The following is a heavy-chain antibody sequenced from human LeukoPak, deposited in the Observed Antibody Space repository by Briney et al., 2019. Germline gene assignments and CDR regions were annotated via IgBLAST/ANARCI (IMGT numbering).Heavy chain of an antibody. Sequence: GGSLRLSCAASGFTFNTFNMNWVRQASGKGLEWVSSITSGGDYIYYADSVKGRFTTSRDNAKSSLSLQLNSLRVEDTAVYYCARGHYDVLAASYKWTPDYWGQGTLVTVSS. CDR1: GFTFNTFN. V-gene: IGHV3-21*01. J-gene: IGHJ4*02. CDR3: ARGHYDVLAASYKWTPDY. CDR2: ITSGGDYI. D-gene: IGHD3-9*01.